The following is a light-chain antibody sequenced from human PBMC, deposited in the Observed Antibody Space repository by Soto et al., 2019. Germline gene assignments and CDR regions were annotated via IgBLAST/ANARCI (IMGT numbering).Light chain of an antibody. V-gene: IGLV2-14*01. J-gene: IGLJ1*01. Sequence: QPFLAQPASVSWSPGHSITISCTGTSSDVGGYNYVSWYQQHPGKAPKLMIYEVSNRPSGVSNRFSGSKSGNTASLTISGLQAEDEADYYCSSYTSSSDVFGPGAKVTVL. CDR2: EVS. CDR1: SSDVGGYNY. CDR3: SSYTSSSDV.